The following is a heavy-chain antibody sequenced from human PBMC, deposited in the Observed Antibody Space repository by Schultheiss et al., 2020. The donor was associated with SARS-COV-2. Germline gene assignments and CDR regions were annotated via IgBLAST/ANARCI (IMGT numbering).Heavy chain of an antibody. J-gene: IGHJ4*02. Sequence: SETLSLTCTVSGGSISSSSYYWGWIRQPPGKGLEWIGYIYYSGSTNYNPSLKSRVTISVDTSKNQFSLKLSSVTAADTAVYYCARTHDYGGSPFDYWGQGTLVTVSS. CDR1: GGSISSSSYY. CDR2: IYYSGST. CDR3: ARTHDYGGSPFDY. V-gene: IGHV4-61*05. D-gene: IGHD4-23*01.